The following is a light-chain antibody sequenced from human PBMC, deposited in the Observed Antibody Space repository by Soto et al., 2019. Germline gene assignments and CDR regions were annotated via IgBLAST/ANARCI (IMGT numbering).Light chain of an antibody. V-gene: IGLV1-44*01. CDR3: AAWDDSLSGVV. Sequence: QSVLTQPPSASGTPGQRVIISCSGSSSNIGSNTANWYQHLPGTAPKLLIFSDDQRPSGVPDRFSGSKSGTSASLAISGLQSEDEDDYYCAAWDDSLSGVVFGGGTKLTVL. CDR1: SSNIGSNT. J-gene: IGLJ2*01. CDR2: SDD.